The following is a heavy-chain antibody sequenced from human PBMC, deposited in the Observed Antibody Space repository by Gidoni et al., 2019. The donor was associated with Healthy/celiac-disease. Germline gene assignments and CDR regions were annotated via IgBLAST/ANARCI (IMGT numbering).Heavy chain of an antibody. Sequence: QVQLVESGGGVVQPGRSLRLPWSASGFTFRSYGMPWVRPAPGKGVEWVAVISYDGSNKYYADSVKGRFTISRDNSKNTLYLQMNSLRAEDTAVYYCAKGRYCSSTSCASPFDPWGQGTLVTVSS. CDR1: GFTFRSYG. CDR3: AKGRYCSSTSCASPFDP. D-gene: IGHD2-2*01. V-gene: IGHV3-30*18. CDR2: ISYDGSNK. J-gene: IGHJ5*02.